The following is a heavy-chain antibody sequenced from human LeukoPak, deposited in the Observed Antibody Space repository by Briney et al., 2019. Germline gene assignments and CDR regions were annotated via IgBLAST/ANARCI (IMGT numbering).Heavy chain of an antibody. CDR1: GFTFSSYG. CDR3: AREDSSGYSYYFYYYMDV. D-gene: IGHD3-22*01. CDR2: IRADGSNK. Sequence: PGGSLRLSCAASGFTFSSYGMHWVRQAPGKGLEWVAFIRADGSNKYYADSVEGRFTISRDKSKNTVYLQINSLRAEDTAVYYCAREDSSGYSYYFYYYMDVWGKGTTVTVSS. V-gene: IGHV3-30*02. J-gene: IGHJ6*03.